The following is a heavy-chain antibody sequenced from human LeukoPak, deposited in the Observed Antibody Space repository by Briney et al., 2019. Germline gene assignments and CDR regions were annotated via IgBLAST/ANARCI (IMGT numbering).Heavy chain of an antibody. CDR3: AKGSYDILTGYTISFDY. CDR1: GFTFSSYA. CDR2: ISGSGGST. J-gene: IGHJ4*02. D-gene: IGHD3-9*01. V-gene: IGHV3-23*01. Sequence: PGGSLRLSCAASGFTFSSYAMSWVRQAPGKGLEWVSAISGSGGSTYYADSVKGRFTISRDNSKNTLYLQMNSLRAEDTAVYYCAKGSYDILTGYTISFDYWGQGTLVTVSS.